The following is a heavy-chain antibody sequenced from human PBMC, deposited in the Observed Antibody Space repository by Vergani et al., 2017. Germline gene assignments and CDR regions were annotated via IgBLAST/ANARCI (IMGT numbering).Heavy chain of an antibody. CDR3: AHSWNVGRRDWFDS. Sequence: QVQLMQSGPVMKKPGGSMKVSCQASESTFSDYNIHWVRQAPGQGLQWMGWISPKTGDTDYLQRFQDRVTMTRDASTKTVYLKMTRLASDDTAIYYCAHSWNVGRRDWFDSWGPGALVTVSS. V-gene: IGHV1-2*02. CDR1: ESTFSDYN. D-gene: IGHD1-26*01. CDR2: ISPKTGDT. J-gene: IGHJ5*01.